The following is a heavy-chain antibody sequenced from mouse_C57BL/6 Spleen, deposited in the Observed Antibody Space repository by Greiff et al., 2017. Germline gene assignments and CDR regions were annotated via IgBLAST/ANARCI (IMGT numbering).Heavy chain of an antibody. Sequence: QVQLQQPGAELVMPGASVKLSCKASGYTFTSYWLHWVKQRPGQGLEWIGEIDPSDSYTNYNQKFKGKSTLTVDKSSSTAYMQLSRLTSDDSAVYYCARGGDDWGQGTTLTGSS. CDR3: ARGGDD. CDR2: IDPSDSYT. J-gene: IGHJ4*01. CDR1: GYTFTSYW. V-gene: IGHV1-69*01.